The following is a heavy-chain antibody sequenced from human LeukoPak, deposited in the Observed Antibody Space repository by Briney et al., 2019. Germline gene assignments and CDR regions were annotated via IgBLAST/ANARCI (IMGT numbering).Heavy chain of an antibody. CDR3: ARVTSYGAFDI. D-gene: IGHD3-10*01. CDR1: GGSISSGGYS. V-gene: IGHV4-30-2*01. CDR2: IYHSGST. J-gene: IGHJ3*02. Sequence: SETLSLTCAVSGGSISSGGYSWSWIRQPPGKGLEWIGYIYHSGSTYYNPSLKSRVTISVDRSKNQFSLKLSSVTAADTAVYYCARVTSYGAFDIWGQGAMVTVSS.